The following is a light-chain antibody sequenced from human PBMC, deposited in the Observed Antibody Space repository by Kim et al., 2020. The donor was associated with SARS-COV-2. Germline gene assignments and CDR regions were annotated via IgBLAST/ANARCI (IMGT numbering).Light chain of an antibody. Sequence: GQSITTSCTATSSDVGGYEYVSWDKHLQGKAPKRMSHDVKKRPSGVSNRFSGSKSGNTASLTISGLQTEDEAHYYCASYTSSRTWVFGGGTKLTVL. V-gene: IGLV2-14*03. CDR2: DVK. CDR3: ASYTSSRTWV. J-gene: IGLJ3*02. CDR1: SSDVGGYEY.